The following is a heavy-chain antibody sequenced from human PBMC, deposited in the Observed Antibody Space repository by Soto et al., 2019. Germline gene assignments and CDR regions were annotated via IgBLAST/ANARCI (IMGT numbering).Heavy chain of an antibody. CDR2: IITILGIA. Sequence: QVQLVQSGAEVKKPGSSVKVSCKASGGTFSSYTISWVRQAPGQGLEWMGRIITILGIATYAQKFQGRVKITADKSTSRAYMEVSSLRSEDTAVYYCARDSGYCTGGSCQIEGPIDYWGQGNLVTVSS. D-gene: IGHD2-15*01. V-gene: IGHV1-69*08. CDR1: GGTFSSYT. CDR3: ARDSGYCTGGSCQIEGPIDY. J-gene: IGHJ4*02.